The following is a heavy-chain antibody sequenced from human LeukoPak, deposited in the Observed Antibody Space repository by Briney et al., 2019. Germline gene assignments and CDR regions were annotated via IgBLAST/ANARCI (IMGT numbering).Heavy chain of an antibody. J-gene: IGHJ4*02. CDR3: SRRHSSTWYYFDY. D-gene: IGHD6-13*01. V-gene: IGHV1-2*02. CDR1: GYTFTGYY. CDR2: INPDSGGT. Sequence: GASEKVSCKASGYTFTGYYMHWVRQAPGQGLEWMGWINPDSGGTNYAQKFQGRVTMTRDTSISTAYMELSSLRSDDTALYYCSRRHSSTWYYFDYWGQGTLVTVSS.